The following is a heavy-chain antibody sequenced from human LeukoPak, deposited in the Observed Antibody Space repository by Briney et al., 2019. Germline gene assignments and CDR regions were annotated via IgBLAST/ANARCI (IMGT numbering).Heavy chain of an antibody. CDR1: GFTFATYP. CDR3: AKVTSSYNYFDY. V-gene: IGHV3-23*01. D-gene: IGHD2-2*01. J-gene: IGHJ4*02. Sequence: PGGSLRLSCEASGFTFATYPMSWVRQAPGKGLEWVSTFSGSGGRTLYADSVKGRFTIFRDNSKNTLSLQMNSLRAEDTAVYYCAKVTSSYNYFDYWGQGSLVTVSS. CDR2: FSGSGGRT.